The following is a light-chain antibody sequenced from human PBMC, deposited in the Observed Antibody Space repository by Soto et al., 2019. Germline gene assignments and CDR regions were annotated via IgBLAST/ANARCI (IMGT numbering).Light chain of an antibody. V-gene: IGLV2-23*01. J-gene: IGLJ1*01. CDR3: CSYAGSKTWV. CDR1: SSDVGRYSL. CDR2: EDH. Sequence: QSALTQPASVSGSPGQSITISCTGTSSDVGRYSLVSWYQQHPGKAPKLMISEDHKRPSGVSNRFYGSKSGNTASLTISELQTEDEADYYCCSYAGSKTWVFGTGIKVTVL.